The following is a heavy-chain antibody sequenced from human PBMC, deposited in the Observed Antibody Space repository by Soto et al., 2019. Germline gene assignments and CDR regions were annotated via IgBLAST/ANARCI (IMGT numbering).Heavy chain of an antibody. CDR2: IYYSGST. V-gene: IGHV4-30-4*01. CDR1: GGSISSGDYY. Sequence: QVQLQESGPGLVKPSQTLSLTCTVSGGSISSGDYYWSWIRQPPGKGLEWIGYIYYSGSTYYNPSLKSRVTISVDTYKNQFSLKLSSVTAADTAVYYCARAVRYFDWLLPTDYWGQGTLVTVSS. CDR3: ARAVRYFDWLLPTDY. D-gene: IGHD3-9*01. J-gene: IGHJ4*02.